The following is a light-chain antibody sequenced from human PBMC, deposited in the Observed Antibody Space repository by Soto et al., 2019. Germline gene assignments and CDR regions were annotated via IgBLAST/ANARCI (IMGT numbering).Light chain of an antibody. V-gene: IGKV3-20*01. CDR1: RSLDSGQ. CDR2: DAF. CDR3: QQYGDSTRT. Sequence: EIVLTQSPGTLSLSPGESATLSCRASRSLDSGQLAWYQQKFGRAPRLLIHDAFMRATGIPDRFSGSVSGTDFTLTIARLETEDCAVYECQQYGDSTRTFGQGTRLEIK. J-gene: IGKJ5*01.